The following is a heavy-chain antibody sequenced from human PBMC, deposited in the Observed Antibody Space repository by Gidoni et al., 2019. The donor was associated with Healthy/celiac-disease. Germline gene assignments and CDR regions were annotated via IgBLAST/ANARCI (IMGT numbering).Heavy chain of an antibody. D-gene: IGHD6-13*01. CDR3: ARDPMRLYIAAAGTSDAFDI. Sequence: QVQLVESGGGVVQPGRSLRLSCAASGFTSSSYAMHWVRQAPGKGLEWVAVISYDGSNKYYADSGKGRFTISRDNSKNTLYLQMNSLRAEDTAVYYCARDPMRLYIAAAGTSDAFDIWGQGTMVTVSS. CDR1: GFTSSSYA. J-gene: IGHJ3*02. V-gene: IGHV3-30-3*01. CDR2: ISYDGSNK.